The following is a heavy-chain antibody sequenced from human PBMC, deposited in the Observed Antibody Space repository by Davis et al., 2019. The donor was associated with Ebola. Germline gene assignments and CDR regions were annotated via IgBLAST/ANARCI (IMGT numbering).Heavy chain of an antibody. Sequence: GESLKISCAASGFTFRSAGMHWVRQAPGKGLEWVSSISSSSSYIYYADSVKGRFTISRDNAKNSLYLQMNSLRAEDTAVYYCAREGMATRSPDYWGQGTLVTVSS. CDR3: AREGMATRSPDY. D-gene: IGHD5-24*01. CDR1: GFTFRSAG. CDR2: ISSSSSYI. J-gene: IGHJ4*02. V-gene: IGHV3-21*01.